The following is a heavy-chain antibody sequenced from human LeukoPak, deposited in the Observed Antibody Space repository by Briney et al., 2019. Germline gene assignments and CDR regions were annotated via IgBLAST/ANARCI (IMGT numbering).Heavy chain of an antibody. CDR3: AGRDY. CDR2: VYTSGSF. Sequence: SETLSLTCTDSGASISSYYWSWIRQPAGKGLEWIGRVYTSGSFVYNASLKSRVTMSVDKSKNQFSLKLGSVTVADTAVYYCAGRDYWGQGILVTVSS. J-gene: IGHJ4*02. V-gene: IGHV4-4*07. CDR1: GASISSYY.